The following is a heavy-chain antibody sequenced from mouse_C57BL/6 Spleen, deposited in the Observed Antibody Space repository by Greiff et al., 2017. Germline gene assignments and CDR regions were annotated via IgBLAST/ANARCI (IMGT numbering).Heavy chain of an antibody. V-gene: IGHV1-59*01. D-gene: IGHD2-14*01. CDR2: IDPSDSYT. J-gene: IGHJ2*01. CDR1: GYTFTSYW. CDR3: AREGGTGHFDD. Sequence: VKLQQPGAELVRPGTSVKLSCKASGYTFTSYWMHWVKQRPGQGLEWIGVIDPSDSYTNYNQKFKGKATLTVDTSSSTAYMQLSSLTSEDSAVYYCAREGGTGHFDDWGQGTTPTVSS.